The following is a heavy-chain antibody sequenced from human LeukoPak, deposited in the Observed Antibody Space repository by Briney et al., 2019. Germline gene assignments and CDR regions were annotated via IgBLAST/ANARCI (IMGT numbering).Heavy chain of an antibody. CDR1: GGSISYSSYY. CDR3: ARHAPVVVVPAAIKGAFDI. CDR2: IYYSGST. Sequence: SETLSLTCTVSGGSISYSSYYWGWIRQPPGKGLEWIGTIYYSGSTYYNSSLKSRVTISVDTSKNQFSLKLSSVTAADTAVYYCARHAPVVVVPAAIKGAFDIWGQGTMVTVSS. J-gene: IGHJ3*02. D-gene: IGHD2-2*01. V-gene: IGHV4-39*01.